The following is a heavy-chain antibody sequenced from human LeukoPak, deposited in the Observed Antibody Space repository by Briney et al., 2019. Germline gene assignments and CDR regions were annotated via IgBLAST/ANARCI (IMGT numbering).Heavy chain of an antibody. Sequence: SETLSLTCTVSGGSISGSTYYWGWIRQTPGKGLEWIGSIYYSGSTYYNPSLKSRVTISVDTSKNQFSLKLSSVTAADTAVYYCIGNGYYSLEYWGQGTLVTVSS. J-gene: IGHJ4*02. CDR2: IYYSGST. D-gene: IGHD3-3*01. CDR1: GGSISGSTYY. CDR3: IGNGYYSLEY. V-gene: IGHV4-39*07.